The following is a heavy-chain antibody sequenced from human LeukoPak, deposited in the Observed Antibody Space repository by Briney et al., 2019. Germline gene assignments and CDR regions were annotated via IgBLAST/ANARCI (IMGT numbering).Heavy chain of an antibody. D-gene: IGHD6-13*01. CDR3: ARDRGSRWFGPIDY. CDR2: ISFDGSNE. Sequence: GGSLRLSCAASGFTFSTYALHWVRQAPGKGLEWVAEISFDGSNEYYADSVKGRFTISRDNSKNTLYLQMNILRAEDTAVYYCARDRGSRWFGPIDYWGQGTLVTVSS. CDR1: GFTFSTYA. J-gene: IGHJ4*02. V-gene: IGHV3-30-3*01.